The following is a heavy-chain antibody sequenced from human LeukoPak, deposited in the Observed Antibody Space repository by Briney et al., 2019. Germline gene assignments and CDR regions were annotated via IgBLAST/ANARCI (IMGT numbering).Heavy chain of an antibody. D-gene: IGHD2-15*01. CDR2: INPSGGDT. CDR3: ARDCSGGSCYSGVRWFDP. J-gene: IGHJ5*02. V-gene: IGHV1-46*01. CDR1: GYTFTRYY. Sequence: ASVKLSCKASGYTFTRYYMHWVRQAPGQGLEWMGMINPSGGDTTYAQKLQGRVTMTRDTSTSTVYMELSSLRSEDTAVYYCARDCSGGSCYSGVRWFDPWGQGTLVTVSS.